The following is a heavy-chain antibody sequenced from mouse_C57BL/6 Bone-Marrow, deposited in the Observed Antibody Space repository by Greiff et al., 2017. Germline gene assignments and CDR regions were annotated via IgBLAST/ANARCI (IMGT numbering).Heavy chain of an antibody. D-gene: IGHD2-3*01. CDR3: SREDGYYAMDY. V-gene: IGHV1-69*01. CDR1: GYTFTSYW. J-gene: IGHJ4*01. Sequence: QVQLQQPGAELVMPGASVKLSCKASGYTFTSYWMHWVKQRPGQGLEWIGEIDPSDSYTNYNQQFKGKSTLTVDKSSSTAYMPLSSLTSEDSAVYYCSREDGYYAMDYWGQGTSVTVSS. CDR2: IDPSDSYT.